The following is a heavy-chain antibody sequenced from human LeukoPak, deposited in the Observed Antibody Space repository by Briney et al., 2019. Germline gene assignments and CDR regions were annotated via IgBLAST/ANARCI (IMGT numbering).Heavy chain of an antibody. CDR3: TRGLYCSSTSCLGY. Sequence: GGSLRLSCAASGFTFSGSAMHWVRQASGKGLEWVGRIRSKANSYATAYAASVKGRFTISRDDSKNTAYLQMSSLKTEDTAVYYCTRGLYCSSTSCLGYWGQGTLVTVSS. D-gene: IGHD2-2*01. CDR2: IRSKANSYAT. CDR1: GFTFSGSA. V-gene: IGHV3-73*01. J-gene: IGHJ4*02.